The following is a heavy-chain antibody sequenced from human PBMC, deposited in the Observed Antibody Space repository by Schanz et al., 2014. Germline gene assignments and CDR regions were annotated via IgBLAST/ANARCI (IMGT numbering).Heavy chain of an antibody. V-gene: IGHV3-11*01. CDR3: ARDRQQLVGRIGYYYGMDV. CDR1: GFTFSDYF. Sequence: QVQLVESGGGLVKPGGSLRLSCSASGFTFSDYFMTWIRQAPGKGLEWLSYISSSGTSTYYADSVKGRFTISRDNSKNTLYLQMNSLRAEDTAVYYCARDRQQLVGRIGYYYGMDVWGQGTTVTVSS. J-gene: IGHJ6*02. CDR2: ISSSGTST. D-gene: IGHD6-13*01.